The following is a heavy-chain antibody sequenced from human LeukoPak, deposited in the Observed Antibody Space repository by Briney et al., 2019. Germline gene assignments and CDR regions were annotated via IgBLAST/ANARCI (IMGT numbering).Heavy chain of an antibody. D-gene: IGHD2-2*01. J-gene: IGHJ4*02. CDR1: GFTFSSYA. CDR3: ARDQGSSDATYYFDY. Sequence: GGSLRLSCAASGFTFSSYAMHWVRQAPGKGLEWVAVISYDGSNKYYADSVKGRFTISRDNSKNTLYLQMNSLGAEDTAVYYCARDQGSSDATYYFDYWGQGTLVTVSS. V-gene: IGHV3-30-3*01. CDR2: ISYDGSNK.